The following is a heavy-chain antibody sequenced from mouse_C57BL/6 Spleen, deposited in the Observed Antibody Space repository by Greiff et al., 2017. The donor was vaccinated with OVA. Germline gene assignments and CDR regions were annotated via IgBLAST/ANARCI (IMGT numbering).Heavy chain of an antibody. CDR3: ARVGTAQATDY. D-gene: IGHD3-2*02. V-gene: IGHV5-4*03. Sequence: EVMLVESGGGLVKPGGSLKLSCAASGFTFSSYAMSWVRQTPEKRLEWVATISDGGSYTYYPDNVKGRFTISRDNAKNNLYLQMSHLKSEDTAMYYCARVGTAQATDYWGQGTSVTVSS. J-gene: IGHJ4*01. CDR1: GFTFSSYA. CDR2: ISDGGSYT.